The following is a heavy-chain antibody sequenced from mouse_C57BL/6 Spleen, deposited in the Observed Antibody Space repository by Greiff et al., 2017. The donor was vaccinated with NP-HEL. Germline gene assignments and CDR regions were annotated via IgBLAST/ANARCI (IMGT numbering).Heavy chain of an antibody. Sequence: QLPGAELVKPGASVKLSCKASGYTSTSYWMHWVKQRPGRGLEWIGRIDSNSGGTKYNEKFKSKATLTVDKPSSTAYMQLSSLTSEDSAVYYCARHGSSLDYWGQGTTLTVSS. V-gene: IGHV1-72*01. CDR1: GYTSTSYW. J-gene: IGHJ2*01. CDR3: ARHGSSLDY. D-gene: IGHD1-1*01. CDR2: IDSNSGGT.